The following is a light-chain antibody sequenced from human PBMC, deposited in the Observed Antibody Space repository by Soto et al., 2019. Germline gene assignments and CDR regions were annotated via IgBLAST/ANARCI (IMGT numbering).Light chain of an antibody. CDR3: QQYNNWPRT. Sequence: EIVMTQSPATLSVSPGERATLSCRASQSVSSNLAWYQQKPGQAPRLLIYGASTRATGIPVRFSGSGSATDFTLTISSLQSEDFAVYHCQQYNNWPRTFGQGTKVEIK. CDR1: QSVSSN. V-gene: IGKV3-15*01. J-gene: IGKJ1*01. CDR2: GAS.